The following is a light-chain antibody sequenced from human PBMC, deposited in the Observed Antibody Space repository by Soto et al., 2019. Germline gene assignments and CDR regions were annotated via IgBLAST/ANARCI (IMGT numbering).Light chain of an antibody. CDR2: WAS. J-gene: IGKJ2*01. Sequence: DIVMTQSPDSLAVSLGERATINCKSSQSVLYDSNNKNYLAWYQQKPGQPPRLLIYWASARESGVPDRFSGSGSGTDFTLTISSLQADDVAVYYCQQYYLTPYTFGQGTKLEIK. V-gene: IGKV4-1*01. CDR3: QQYYLTPYT. CDR1: QSVLYDSNNKNY.